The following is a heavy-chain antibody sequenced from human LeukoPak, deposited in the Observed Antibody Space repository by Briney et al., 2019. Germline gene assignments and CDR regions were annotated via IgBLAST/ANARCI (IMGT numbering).Heavy chain of an antibody. CDR2: INAGNGNT. J-gene: IGHJ4*02. CDR1: GDTFTSYA. Sequence: ASVKVSCKASGDTFTSYAMHWVRQAPGQRLEWMGWINAGNGNTKYSQKFQGRVTITRDTSASTAYMELSSLRSEDTAVYYCARDEHYDYVWGSFDYWGQGTLVTVSS. V-gene: IGHV1-3*01. D-gene: IGHD3-16*01. CDR3: ARDEHYDYVWGSFDY.